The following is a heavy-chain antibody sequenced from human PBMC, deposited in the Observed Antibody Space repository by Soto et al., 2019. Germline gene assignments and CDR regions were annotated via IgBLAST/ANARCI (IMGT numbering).Heavy chain of an antibody. D-gene: IGHD5-18*01. CDR1: GSTFSSYS. Sequence: GGSLRVSCAASGSTFSSYSMNWVRQAPGKGLEWVSSISSSSSYIYYADSVKGRFTISRDNAKNSLYLQMNSLRAEDTAVYYCARGAGTAINYYYGMDVWGQGTTVTVSS. V-gene: IGHV3-21*01. CDR2: ISSSSSYI. CDR3: ARGAGTAINYYYGMDV. J-gene: IGHJ6*02.